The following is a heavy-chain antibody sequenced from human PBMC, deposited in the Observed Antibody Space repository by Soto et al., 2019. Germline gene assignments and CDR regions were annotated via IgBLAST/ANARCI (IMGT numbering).Heavy chain of an antibody. D-gene: IGHD3-16*01. J-gene: IGHJ4*02. Sequence: QVQLQESGPGLVKPSQTLSLTCSVSDGSINSVNYYWSWIRQHPGKGLEWIGYIYYSGSTHYNPSLKSRVTISVDTSENQFSLKLSSVTAADTAVYYCAREGGDGVDYWGQGTLVTVSS. CDR1: DGSINSVNYY. V-gene: IGHV4-31*03. CDR2: IYYSGST. CDR3: AREGGDGVDY.